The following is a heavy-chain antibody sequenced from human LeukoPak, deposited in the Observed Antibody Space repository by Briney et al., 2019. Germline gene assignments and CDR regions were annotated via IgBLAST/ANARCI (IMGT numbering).Heavy chain of an antibody. CDR2: IYYSGST. CDR3: ARLSSGKRSGYDIDY. J-gene: IGHJ4*02. V-gene: IGHV4-59*08. Sequence: SETLSLTCTVSGGSISSYYWSWIRQPPGKGLEWIGYIYYSGSTNYNPSLKSRVTISVDTSKNQFSLKLSSVTAADTAVYYCARLSSGKRSGYDIDYWGQGTLVTVSS. CDR1: GGSISSYY. D-gene: IGHD3-9*01.